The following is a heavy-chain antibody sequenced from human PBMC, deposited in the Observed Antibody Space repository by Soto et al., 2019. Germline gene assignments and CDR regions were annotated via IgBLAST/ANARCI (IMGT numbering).Heavy chain of an antibody. CDR2: IYHSGST. CDR1: GGSISSGGYS. D-gene: IGHD3-9*01. V-gene: IGHV4-30-2*01. Sequence: SETLSLTCAVSGGSISSGGYSWSWIRQPPGKGLEWIGYIYHSGSTYYNPSLKSRVTISVDTSKNQFSLKLTSVTAADTAVYFCARACYVLTGYYKGGYYYFDYWGQGTPVTVSS. J-gene: IGHJ4*02. CDR3: ARACYVLTGYYKGGYYYFDY.